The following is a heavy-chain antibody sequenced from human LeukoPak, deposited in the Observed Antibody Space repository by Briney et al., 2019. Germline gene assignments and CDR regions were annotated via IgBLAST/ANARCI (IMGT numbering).Heavy chain of an antibody. J-gene: IGHJ1*01. CDR1: GGSISSYY. V-gene: IGHV4-59*12. Sequence: PSETLSLTCTVSGGSISSYYWSWIRQPPGKGLEWIGYIYYSGSTNYNPSLKSRVTISVDTSKNQFSLKLSSVTPADTAVYYCAXXXXXXXXXXGHYFQHWGQGTLVT. CDR2: IYYSGST. CDR3: AXXXXXXXXXXGHYFQH.